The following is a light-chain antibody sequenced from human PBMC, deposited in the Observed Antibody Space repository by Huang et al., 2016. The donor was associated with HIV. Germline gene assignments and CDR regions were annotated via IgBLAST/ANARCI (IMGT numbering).Light chain of an antibody. Sequence: DIQMTQSPSSLSASVGDRVTITCRGTQSVTKYLNWYQQKPGKAPKLLIYGASSLQTGVPSRFSGSGSGTDFTLTISSLQPEDFATYYCQQSSSPPPTFGPGTKVDIK. CDR1: QSVTKY. CDR3: QQSSSPPPT. J-gene: IGKJ3*01. V-gene: IGKV1-39*01. CDR2: GAS.